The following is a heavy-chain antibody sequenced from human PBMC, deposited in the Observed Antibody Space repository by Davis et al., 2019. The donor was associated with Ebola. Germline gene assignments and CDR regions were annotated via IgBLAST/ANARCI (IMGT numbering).Heavy chain of an antibody. Sequence: MPGGSLRLSCAVYGGSFSGYYWSWIRQPPGKGLEWIGEINHSGSTNYNPSLKSRVTISVDTSKNQFSLKLSSVTAADTAVYYCARGRQSYYYYYMDVWGKGTTVTVSS. CDR2: INHSGST. J-gene: IGHJ6*03. CDR1: GGSFSGYY. V-gene: IGHV4-34*01. CDR3: ARGRQSYYYYYMDV. D-gene: IGHD1-1*01.